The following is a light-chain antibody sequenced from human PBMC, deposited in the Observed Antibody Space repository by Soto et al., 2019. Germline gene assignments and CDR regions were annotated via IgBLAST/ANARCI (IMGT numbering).Light chain of an antibody. Sequence: QSVLTQPASVSGSPGQSITISCSGTTSDVWGYDVVSWYQQHPGKAPKLMIFEVNQRPSGVSDRFSGSKSGNTASLTISGLQAGDEADYYRCSFAGSSTFGVFGGGTKVTVL. J-gene: IGLJ3*02. CDR1: TSDVWGYDV. CDR2: EVN. V-gene: IGLV2-23*02. CDR3: CSFAGSSTFGV.